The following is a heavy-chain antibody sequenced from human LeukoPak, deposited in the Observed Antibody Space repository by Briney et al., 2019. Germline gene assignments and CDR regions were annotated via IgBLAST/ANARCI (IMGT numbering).Heavy chain of an antibody. CDR3: ARGNLCDYRRYYYYMDV. CDR2: LYYSGST. J-gene: IGHJ6*03. Sequence: SETLSLTCTVSGGSISSYYWSWIRQPPGKGLEGIGYLYYSGSTNYTPPLKSRFTISVATTTNKFHLRLNSVTAADTAVYYCARGNLCDYRRYYYYMDVWGKGTTVTVSS. D-gene: IGHD4-11*01. CDR1: GGSISSYY. V-gene: IGHV4-59*01.